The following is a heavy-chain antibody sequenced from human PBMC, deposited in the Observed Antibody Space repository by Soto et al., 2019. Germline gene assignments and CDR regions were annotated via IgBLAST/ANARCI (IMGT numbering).Heavy chain of an antibody. CDR1: GFTFADYA. CDR3: AKYLGSAFWYFDL. CDR2: ISWNSGSI. V-gene: IGHV3-9*01. D-gene: IGHD3-16*01. Sequence: EGQLVESGGGLVQPGRSLRLSCAASGFTFADYAMHWVRQAPGKGLVGVSGISWNSGSIGYADSVKGRFTISRDNATNSLYLQMNSLRAEDPALYYCAKYLGSAFWYFDLWGRGTLVTVSS. J-gene: IGHJ2*01.